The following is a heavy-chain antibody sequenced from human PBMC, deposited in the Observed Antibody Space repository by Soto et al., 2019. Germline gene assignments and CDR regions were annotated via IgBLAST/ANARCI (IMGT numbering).Heavy chain of an antibody. CDR1: GYSFTSYW. Sequence: GESLKISCKGSGYSFTSYWIGWVRQMPGKGLEWMGIIYPGDSDTRYSPSFQGQVTISADKSISTAYLQWSSLKASDTAMYYCARQPLGYSYGRTRIGYYYYGMDVWGQGTTVTVSS. CDR3: ARQPLGYSYGRTRIGYYYYGMDV. D-gene: IGHD5-18*01. V-gene: IGHV5-51*01. J-gene: IGHJ6*02. CDR2: IYPGDSDT.